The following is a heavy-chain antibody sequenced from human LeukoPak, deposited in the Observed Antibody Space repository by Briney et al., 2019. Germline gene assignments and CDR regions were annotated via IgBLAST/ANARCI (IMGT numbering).Heavy chain of an antibody. D-gene: IGHD2-15*01. V-gene: IGHV1-46*01. CDR2: INPGGGNT. CDR1: GYTFTNYY. Sequence: GAPVKVSCKASGYTFTNYYMHWVRQAPGQGLEWMGIINPGGGNTNYPPKFQGRVTMTRDTSTSTVYMELSSLRSDDTAVYYCARERSGAFWFDPWGQGTLVTVSS. J-gene: IGHJ5*02. CDR3: ARERSGAFWFDP.